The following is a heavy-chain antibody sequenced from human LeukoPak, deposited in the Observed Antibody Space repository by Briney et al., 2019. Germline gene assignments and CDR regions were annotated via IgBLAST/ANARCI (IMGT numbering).Heavy chain of an antibody. V-gene: IGHV3-74*01. D-gene: IGHD6-19*01. CDR1: GFTFSSYW. CDR2: INSDGSST. J-gene: IGHJ6*03. CDR3: ARGRSGWYVSGYMDV. Sequence: PGGSLRLSCAASGFTFSSYWMHWVRQAPGKGLVWVSRINSDGSSTSYADSVKGRFTISRDNAKNTLYLQMNSLRAEDTAVYYCARGRSGWYVSGYMDVWGKGTTVTVSS.